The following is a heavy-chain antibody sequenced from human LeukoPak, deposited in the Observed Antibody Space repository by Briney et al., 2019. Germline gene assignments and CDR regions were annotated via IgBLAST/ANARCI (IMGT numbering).Heavy chain of an antibody. CDR1: GFTFCSYD. J-gene: IGHJ4*02. CDR3: AKGMGVSGWGDFDY. D-gene: IGHD3-10*01. CDR2: ISSSGGST. Sequence: GGSLRLSCAASGFTFCSYDMNWVRQAPGKGLEWVSAISSSGGSTYYADSVKGRFTISRDSSKNTLYLQMNSLRAEDTAVFYCAKGMGVSGWGDFDYWGQGTLVTVSS. V-gene: IGHV3-23*01.